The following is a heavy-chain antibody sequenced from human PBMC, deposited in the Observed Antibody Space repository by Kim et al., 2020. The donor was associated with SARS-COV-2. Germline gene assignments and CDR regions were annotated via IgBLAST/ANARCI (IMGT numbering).Heavy chain of an antibody. Sequence: GGSLRLSCAASGFTFSSYWMSWVRQAPGKGLEWVANIKQDGSEKYYVDSVKGRFTISRDNAKNSLYLQMNSLRAEDTAVYYCARGPDYGGIELPQDLYYYYGMDVWGQGTTVTVSS. CDR1: GFTFSSYW. D-gene: IGHD4-17*01. V-gene: IGHV3-7*01. CDR2: IKQDGSEK. CDR3: ARGPDYGGIELPQDLYYYYGMDV. J-gene: IGHJ6*02.